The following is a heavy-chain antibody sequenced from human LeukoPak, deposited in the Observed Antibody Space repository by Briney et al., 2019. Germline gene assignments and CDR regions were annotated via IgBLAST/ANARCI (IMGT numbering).Heavy chain of an antibody. J-gene: IGHJ4*02. CDR1: GFTFSSYA. CDR2: ISGSVGST. Sequence: PGGSLRLSCADSGFTFSSYAMSSVRQAPERGLEWVSAISGSVGSTYYADSVRGRFTLSRDNSTKTRYLQIKTLRAQDTPVYYIAKHGGSYRYYFDYWGQGTLVTVSS. V-gene: IGHV3-23*01. D-gene: IGHD1-26*01. CDR3: AKHGGSYRYYFDY.